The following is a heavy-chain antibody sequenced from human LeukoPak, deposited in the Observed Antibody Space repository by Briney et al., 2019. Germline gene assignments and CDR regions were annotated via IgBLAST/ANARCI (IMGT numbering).Heavy chain of an antibody. CDR1: GFTFSSNY. Sequence: GGSLRLSCAASGFTFSSNYMGWVRQALGKGLEWGSILYSGGTTYYADSVKGRFTISRDNSKNTLYLQMNSLRSEDTAVYYCARWKIGRIAAAGTLDYFDHWGQGTLVTVSS. CDR3: ARWKIGRIAAAGTLDYFDH. D-gene: IGHD6-13*01. CDR2: LYSGGTT. V-gene: IGHV3-53*05. J-gene: IGHJ4*02.